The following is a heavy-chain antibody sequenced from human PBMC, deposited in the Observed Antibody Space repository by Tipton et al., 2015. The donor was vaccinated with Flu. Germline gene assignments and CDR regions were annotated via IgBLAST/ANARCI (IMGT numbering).Heavy chain of an antibody. CDR3: ARDLGAEYSSSYYSGMDV. CDR1: GGSISSYY. Sequence: LRLSCTVSGGSISSYYWSWIRQPAGKGLEWIGRIYTSGSTNYNPSLKSRVTMSVDTSKNQFSLKLSSVTAADTAVYYCARDLGAEYSSSYYSGMDVWGQGATVTVSS. CDR2: IYTSGST. D-gene: IGHD6-6*01. V-gene: IGHV4-4*07. J-gene: IGHJ6*02.